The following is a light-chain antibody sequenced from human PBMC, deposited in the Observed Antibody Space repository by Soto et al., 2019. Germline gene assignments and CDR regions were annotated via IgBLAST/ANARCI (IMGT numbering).Light chain of an antibody. CDR1: SSGIGSYSL. J-gene: IGLJ1*01. V-gene: IGLV2-23*02. CDR2: DVS. CDR3: CSYAGSSTTYV. Sequence: LTQPASVSGSPGQSITISCTGTSSGIGSYSLVSWYQHHPGKAPKLMIYDVSKRPSGVSNRFSASKSGNTASLTISGLQAEDEADYYCCSYAGSSTTYVFGTGTKVTVL.